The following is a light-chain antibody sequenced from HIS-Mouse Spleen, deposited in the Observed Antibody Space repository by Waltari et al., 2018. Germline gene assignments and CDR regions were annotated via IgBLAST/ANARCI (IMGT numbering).Light chain of an antibody. CDR1: SRSFGSYNP. J-gene: IGLJ3*02. CDR2: EGS. Sequence: QSALTQPASVSGSPGQSITIPCTGTSRSFGSYNPFSWYQPHPGKAPKLMIYEGSKRPSGVSNRFSGSKSGNTASLTISGLQAEDEADYYCCSYAGSSTWVFGGGTKLTVL. V-gene: IGLV2-23*01. CDR3: CSYAGSSTWV.